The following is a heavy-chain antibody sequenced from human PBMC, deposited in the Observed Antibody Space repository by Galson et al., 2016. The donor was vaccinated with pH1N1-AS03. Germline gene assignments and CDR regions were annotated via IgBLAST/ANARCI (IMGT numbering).Heavy chain of an antibody. V-gene: IGHV4-39*01. CDR3: ARHPVPELFWSGFPTNWFDP. Sequence: TLSLTCTVSGDSISNNDFYWAWIRQLPGKGLEWIGTIYNSGNTYYNPSLKSRVTISVDTSKDQFSQRLTSVTAADTAVYYCARHPVPELFWSGFPTNWFDPWGQGIRVTVSS. J-gene: IGHJ5*02. CDR2: IYNSGNT. CDR1: GDSISNNDFY. D-gene: IGHD3-3*01.